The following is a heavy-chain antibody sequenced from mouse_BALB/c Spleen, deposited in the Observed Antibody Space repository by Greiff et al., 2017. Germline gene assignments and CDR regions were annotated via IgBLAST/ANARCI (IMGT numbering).Heavy chain of an antibody. D-gene: IGHD2-1*01. CDR2: ISYSGST. J-gene: IGHJ1*01. V-gene: IGHV3-2*02. Sequence: EVKLQESGPGLVKPSQSLSLTCTVTGYSITSDYAWNWIRQFPGNKLEWMGYISYSGSTSYNPSLKSRISITRDTSKNQFFLQLNSVTTEDTATYYCARGEGNYAWYFDVWGAGTTVTVSS. CDR1: GYSITSDYA. CDR3: ARGEGNYAWYFDV.